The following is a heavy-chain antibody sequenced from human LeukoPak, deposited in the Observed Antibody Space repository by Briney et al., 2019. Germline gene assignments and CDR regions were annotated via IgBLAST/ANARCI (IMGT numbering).Heavy chain of an antibody. CDR2: FGPEGGEA. V-gene: IGHV1-24*01. Sequence: AASVKVSCKVSGYTLTELSMHWVRQAHGKGLEWMGGFGPEGGEAIYAQKFQGRVTLTEDTSADTTYMELSSLRSDDTAVYYCATVFFSGSYYFDYWGQGTLVTVSS. D-gene: IGHD1-26*01. CDR1: GYTLTELS. CDR3: ATVFFSGSYYFDY. J-gene: IGHJ4*02.